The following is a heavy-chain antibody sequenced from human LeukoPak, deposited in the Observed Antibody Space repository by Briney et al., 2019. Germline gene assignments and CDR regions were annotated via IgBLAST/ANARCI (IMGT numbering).Heavy chain of an antibody. CDR2: IYYSGST. Sequence: SQTPSLTCTVSGGSISSGGYYWSWIRQHPGKGLEWIGYIYYSGSTYYNPSLKSRVTISVDTSKNQFSLKLSSVTAADTAVYYCAREVMYYYDSSGYFDYWGQGTLVTVSS. CDR3: AREVMYYYDSSGYFDY. D-gene: IGHD3-22*01. CDR1: GGSISSGGYY. V-gene: IGHV4-31*03. J-gene: IGHJ4*02.